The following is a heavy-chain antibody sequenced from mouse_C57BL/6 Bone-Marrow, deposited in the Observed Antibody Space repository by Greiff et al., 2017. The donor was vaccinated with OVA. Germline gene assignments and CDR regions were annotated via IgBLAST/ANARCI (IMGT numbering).Heavy chain of an antibody. CDR3: TEYGHRGFAY. CDR1: GFNIKDDY. CDR2: IDPENGDT. J-gene: IGHJ3*01. D-gene: IGHD2-10*02. V-gene: IGHV14-4*01. Sequence: VQLQQSGAELVRPGASVKLSCTASGFNIKDDYMHWVKQRPEQGLEWIGWIDPENGDTEYASKFQGKATITADKSSNTAYLQLSSLTSEDTAVYYGTEYGHRGFAYWGQGTLVTVSA.